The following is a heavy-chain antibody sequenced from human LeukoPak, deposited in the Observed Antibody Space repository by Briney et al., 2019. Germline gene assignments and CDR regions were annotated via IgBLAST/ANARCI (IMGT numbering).Heavy chain of an antibody. CDR2: IYWDGDK. Sequence: ESGPTLVKPTQTLTLTCAFSGFSLSTSGAGVGWIRQPPGRALEWLALIYWDGDKRYSPSLDSRLTITKDTSKNQVVLTMTNMDPVDTATYFCARSAYDSSGYYYYFDYWGQGTLVTVSS. V-gene: IGHV2-5*02. J-gene: IGHJ4*02. D-gene: IGHD3-22*01. CDR3: ARSAYDSSGYYYYFDY. CDR1: GFSLSTSGAG.